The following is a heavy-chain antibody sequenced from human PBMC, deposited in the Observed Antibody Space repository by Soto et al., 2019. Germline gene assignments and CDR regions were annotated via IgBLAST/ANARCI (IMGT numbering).Heavy chain of an antibody. J-gene: IGHJ4*02. CDR2: ISSSSSYI. Sequence: GGSLRLSCAASGFTFSSYSMNWVRQAPGKGLEWVSSISSSSSYIYYADSVKGRFTISIDNAKNSLYLQMNSLRAEDTAVYYCAKWEMYYYGSGRGDISDYWGQGTLVTVSS. V-gene: IGHV3-21*01. CDR3: AKWEMYYYGSGRGDISDY. CDR1: GFTFSSYS. D-gene: IGHD3-10*01.